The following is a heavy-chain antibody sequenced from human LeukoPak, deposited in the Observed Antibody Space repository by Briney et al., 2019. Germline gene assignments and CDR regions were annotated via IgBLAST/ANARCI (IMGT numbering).Heavy chain of an antibody. CDR3: ARPRYCSSTSCYPRAPGKAAENYYYYGMDV. V-gene: IGHV1-69*04. CDR2: IIPILGIA. Sequence: ASVKVPCKASGGTFSSYAISWVRQAPGQGLEWMGRIIPILGIANYAQKFQGRVTITADKSTSTAYMELSSLRSEDTAVYYCARPRYCSSTSCYPRAPGKAAENYYYYGMDVWGQGTTVTVSS. J-gene: IGHJ6*02. D-gene: IGHD2-2*01. CDR1: GGTFSSYA.